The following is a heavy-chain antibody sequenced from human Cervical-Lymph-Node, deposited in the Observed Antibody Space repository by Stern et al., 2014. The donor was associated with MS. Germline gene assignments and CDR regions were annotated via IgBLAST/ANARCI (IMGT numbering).Heavy chain of an antibody. CDR3: TREEVKYGGRNVMNS. CDR2: IWFDGSNQ. J-gene: IGHJ4*02. CDR1: GFTFSNYG. Sequence: VQLVESGGGVVHPGRSLRLSCAASGFTFSNYGLHWVRQAPGLGLEWVAFIWFDGSNQYYGDSVKGRFTISRDNSRNTLYLQMDTLRAEDTAVYYCTREEVKYGGRNVMNSWGQGTLVTVSS. V-gene: IGHV3-33*01. D-gene: IGHD4-23*01.